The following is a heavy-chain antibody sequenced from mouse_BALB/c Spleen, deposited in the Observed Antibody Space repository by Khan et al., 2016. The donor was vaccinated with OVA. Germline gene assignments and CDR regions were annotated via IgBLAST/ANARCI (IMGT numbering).Heavy chain of an antibody. V-gene: IGHV5-17*02. CDR2: ISGDSNTI. CDR1: GFTFSSYG. J-gene: IGHJ2*01. Sequence: EVQLVESGGGLVQPGGSRKLSCAASGFTFSSYGMHWVRQAPERGLEWVAYISGDSNTIYYADTVKGRSTFSRDNPRNTLFLQMTSLMSEDTAMYYCATSYFYGYYFDYWGPGTTLTVSS. D-gene: IGHD1-1*01. CDR3: ATSYFYGYYFDY.